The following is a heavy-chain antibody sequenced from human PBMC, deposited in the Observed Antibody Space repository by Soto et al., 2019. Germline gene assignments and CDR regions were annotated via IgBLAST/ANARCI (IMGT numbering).Heavy chain of an antibody. D-gene: IGHD3-3*01. CDR3: ATGDFWSGSSWFDP. Sequence: QVQLQQWGAGLLKPSETLSLTGAVYGGSFSGYYWSWIRQPPGKGLEWIGEINHSGSTNYNPSLKSRVTISVDTSKNQFSLKLSSVTAADTAVYYCATGDFWSGSSWFDPWGQGTLVTVSS. CDR2: INHSGST. CDR1: GGSFSGYY. V-gene: IGHV4-34*01. J-gene: IGHJ5*02.